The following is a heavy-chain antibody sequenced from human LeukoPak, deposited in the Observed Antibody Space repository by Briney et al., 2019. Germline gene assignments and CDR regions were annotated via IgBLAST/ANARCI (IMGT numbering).Heavy chain of an antibody. CDR3: ARASCSGGTCYRSRGAFDI. CDR1: GGSISSSSYY. Sequence: SETLSLTCTVSGGSISSSSYYWGWIRQPPGKGLEWIGSIYYSGSTNYNPSLKSRVTISVDTSKNQFSLKLSSVTAADTAVYYCARASCSGGTCYRSRGAFDIWGQGTMVTVSS. D-gene: IGHD2-15*01. CDR2: IYYSGST. V-gene: IGHV4-39*07. J-gene: IGHJ3*02.